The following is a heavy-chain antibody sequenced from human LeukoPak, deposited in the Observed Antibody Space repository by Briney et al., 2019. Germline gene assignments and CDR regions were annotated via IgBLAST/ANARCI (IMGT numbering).Heavy chain of an antibody. CDR2: INHSGST. CDR3: ARGRAKQYYYYYYYMDV. V-gene: IGHV4-34*01. D-gene: IGHD1/OR15-1a*01. J-gene: IGHJ6*03. Sequence: SETLSLTCTVSGGSISSYYWSWIRQPPGKGLEWIGEINHSGSTNYNPSLKSRVTISVDTSKNQFSLKLSSVTAADTAVYYCARGRAKQYYYYYYYMDVWGKGTTVTVSS. CDR1: GGSISSYY.